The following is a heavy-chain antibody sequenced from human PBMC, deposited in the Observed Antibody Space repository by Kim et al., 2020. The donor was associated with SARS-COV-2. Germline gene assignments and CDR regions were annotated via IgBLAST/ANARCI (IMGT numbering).Heavy chain of an antibody. CDR3: ARVGKIGFGSQNNWFDP. J-gene: IGHJ5*02. CDR1: GGSISSSSYY. V-gene: IGHV4-39*01. D-gene: IGHD3-10*01. CDR2: IYYSGST. Sequence: SETLSLTCTVSGGSISSSSYYWGWIRQPPGKGLEWIGSIYYSGSTYYNPSLKSRVTISVDTSKNQFSLKLSSVTAADTAVYYCARVGKIGFGSQNNWFDPWGQGTLVTVSS.